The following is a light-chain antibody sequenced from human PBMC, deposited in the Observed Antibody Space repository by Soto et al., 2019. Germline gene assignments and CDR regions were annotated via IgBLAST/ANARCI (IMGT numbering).Light chain of an antibody. CDR3: QQYYKYPPT. V-gene: IGKV1-8*01. CDR2: AAS. CDR1: QGISNY. Sequence: AIRMTQSPSSLSASTGDRVTITCRASQGISNYLAWYQQKPGTAPKLLIYAASTLQSGVPSRFSGSGSGTDFTLTIRYLQSEDFATYFCQQYYKYPPTFGQGTKLEI. J-gene: IGKJ2*01.